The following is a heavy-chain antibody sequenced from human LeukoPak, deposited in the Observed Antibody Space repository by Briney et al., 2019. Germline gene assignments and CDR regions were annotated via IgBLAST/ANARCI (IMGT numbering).Heavy chain of an antibody. J-gene: IGHJ4*02. CDR3: ARDRIAAAGTELQDY. Sequence: ASVKVSCKASGYTFTSYYMHWVRQAPGQGLEWMGMINPSGGSTSYAQKFQGRVTMTRDTSTSTVYMELSSLRSEDTAVYYCARDRIAAAGTELQDYWGQGTLVTVSS. D-gene: IGHD6-13*01. CDR1: GYTFTSYY. V-gene: IGHV1-46*01. CDR2: INPSGGST.